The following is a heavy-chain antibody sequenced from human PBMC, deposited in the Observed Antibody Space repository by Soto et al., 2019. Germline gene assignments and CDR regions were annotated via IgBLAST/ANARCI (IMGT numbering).Heavy chain of an antibody. CDR1: GGSISSGDYY. CDR2: IYYSGST. D-gene: IGHD6-6*01. CDR3: ARSTIAPHLFMYPLDA. J-gene: IGHJ5*01. V-gene: IGHV4-39*01. Sequence: PSETLSLTCTVSGGSISSGDYYWSWIRQPPGKGLEWIGSIYYSGSTYYNPSLKSRVTISVDTSKNQLSLKLSSVAAADTAVYYCARSTIAPHLFMYPLDAWGQGTLVTVSS.